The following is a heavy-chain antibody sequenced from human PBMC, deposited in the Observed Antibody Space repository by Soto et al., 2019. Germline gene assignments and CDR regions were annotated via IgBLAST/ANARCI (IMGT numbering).Heavy chain of an antibody. Sequence: QVQLQESGPGLVRPSQTLSLTCTVSGGSVSSGDYYWSWIRQPPGKGLEWIGYIYYSGSTSYNPSLRRRLTISVDTSKNQFSVRLSSVTAADTAVYYCARDRGWMVYDPPGQHFGMDVWGQGTTVTVSS. CDR3: ARDRGWMVYDPPGQHFGMDV. J-gene: IGHJ6*02. V-gene: IGHV4-30-4*01. CDR1: GGSVSSGDYY. D-gene: IGHD2-8*01. CDR2: IYYSGST.